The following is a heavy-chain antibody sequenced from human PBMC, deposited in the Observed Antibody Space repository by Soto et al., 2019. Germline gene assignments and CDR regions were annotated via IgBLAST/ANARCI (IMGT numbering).Heavy chain of an antibody. J-gene: IGHJ4*02. V-gene: IGHV4-59*01. CDR2: IYYSGST. CDR1: GGSISSYY. Sequence: SETLSLTCTVSGGSISSYYWSWIRQPPGKGLEWIGYIYYSGSTNYNPSLKSRVTISVDTSKNQFSLKLSSVTAADTAVYYCATIGIVGATSVDYWGQGTLVNVSS. CDR3: ATIGIVGATSVDY. D-gene: IGHD1-26*01.